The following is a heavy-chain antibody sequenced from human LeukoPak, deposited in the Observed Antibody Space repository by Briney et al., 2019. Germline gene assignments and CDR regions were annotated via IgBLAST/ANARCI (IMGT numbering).Heavy chain of an antibody. CDR1: GVSISPYY. D-gene: IGHD3-3*01. J-gene: IGHJ3*01. CDR3: ARLSAAVHLGAFDL. CDR2: IHTSGSN. V-gene: IGHV4-4*09. Sequence: SETLSLTCAVSGVSISPYYWAWIRQPPGKGLEWIGYIHTSGSNNQYPSLKSRATISVDKSKNHFSLRLTSVTAADTAVYYCARLSAAVHLGAFDLWGQGTMVTVSS.